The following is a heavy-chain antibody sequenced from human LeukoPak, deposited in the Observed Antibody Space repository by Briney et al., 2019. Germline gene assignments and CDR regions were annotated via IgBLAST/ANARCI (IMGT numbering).Heavy chain of an antibody. CDR2: IYSGGST. D-gene: IGHD1-1*01. CDR3: ARALNDYYYYYGMDV. CDR1: GFTVSSNY. Sequence: GGPLRLSCAASGFTVSSNYMSWVRQAPGKGLEWVSVIYSGGSTYYADSVKGRFTISRDNSKNTLYLQMNSLRAEDTAVHYCARALNDYYYYYGMDVWGQGTTVTVSS. V-gene: IGHV3-66*01. J-gene: IGHJ6*02.